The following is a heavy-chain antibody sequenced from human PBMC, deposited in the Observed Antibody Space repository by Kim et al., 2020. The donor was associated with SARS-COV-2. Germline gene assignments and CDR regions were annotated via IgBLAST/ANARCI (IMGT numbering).Heavy chain of an antibody. Sequence: YSWSLKGRLTISLDTTRDQFSLKLISVTAADTAVYYCVRDRGAGTEGFDYWGQGILVTVSS. CDR3: VRDRGAGTEGFDY. D-gene: IGHD6-19*01. V-gene: IGHV4-39*07. J-gene: IGHJ4*02.